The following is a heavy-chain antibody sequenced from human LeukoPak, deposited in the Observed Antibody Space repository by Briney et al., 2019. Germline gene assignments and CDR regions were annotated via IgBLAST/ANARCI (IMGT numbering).Heavy chain of an antibody. CDR2: IIPIFGTA. V-gene: IGHV1-69*05. Sequence: GASVKVSCKASGGTFSSYAISWVRQAPGQGLEWMGGIIPIFGTANYAQKFQGRVTITRDTSASTAYMELSSLRSEDTAVYYCATVGTRGYFDYWGQGTLVIVSS. D-gene: IGHD1-14*01. J-gene: IGHJ4*02. CDR1: GGTFSSYA. CDR3: ATVGTRGYFDY.